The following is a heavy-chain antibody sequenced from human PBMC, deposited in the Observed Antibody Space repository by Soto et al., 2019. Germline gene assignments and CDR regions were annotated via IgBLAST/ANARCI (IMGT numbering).Heavy chain of an antibody. CDR2: IYTSGSP. CDR1: GGSISTYY. D-gene: IGHD6-6*01. J-gene: IGHJ4*02. V-gene: IGHV4-4*07. Sequence: QVQLQESGPGLVKPSETLSLTCTVSGGSISTYYWNWIRQSAGKGLEWIGRIYTSGSPNYNHSLKSRVTMSVDTSKNQFSLKLSSVTAADTAVYYCARLRGSSSDFFDFWGQGTLVTVSS. CDR3: ARLRGSSSDFFDF.